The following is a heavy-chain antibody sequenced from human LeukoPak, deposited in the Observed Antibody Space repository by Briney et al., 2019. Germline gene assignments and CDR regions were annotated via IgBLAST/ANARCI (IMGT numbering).Heavy chain of an antibody. CDR3: ARRAYSSSWATIDY. D-gene: IGHD6-13*01. V-gene: IGHV4-39*01. J-gene: IGHJ4*02. CDR1: GGSISSSSYY. Sequence: SETLSLTRTVSGGSISSSSYYWGWIRQPPGKGLEWIGSIYYSGSTYYNPSLKSRVAISVDTSKNQFSLKLSSVTATDTAVYYCARRAYSSSWATIDYWGQGTLVTVSS. CDR2: IYYSGST.